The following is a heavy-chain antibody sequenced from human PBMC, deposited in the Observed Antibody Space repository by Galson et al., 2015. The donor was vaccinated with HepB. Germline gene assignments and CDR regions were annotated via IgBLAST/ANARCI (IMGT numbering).Heavy chain of an antibody. D-gene: IGHD7-27*01. CDR2: IKQDGSEK. CDR3: ARTGDDY. V-gene: IGHV3-7*01. Sequence: SLRLSCAASGFTFSIYWMTWVRQAPGKGLEWVANIKQDGSEKYYVDSVKGRLTISRDNAKKLLYLQMNSLRAEDTAVYYCARTGDDYWGQGTLVTVSS. J-gene: IGHJ4*02. CDR1: GFTFSIYW.